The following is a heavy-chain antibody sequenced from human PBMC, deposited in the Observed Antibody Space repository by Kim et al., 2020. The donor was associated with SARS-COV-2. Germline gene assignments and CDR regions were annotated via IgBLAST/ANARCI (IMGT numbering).Heavy chain of an antibody. D-gene: IGHD2-21*01. Sequence: SETLSLTCTVSGGSISSSSYYWGWIRQPPGKGLEWIGSIYYSGSTYYNPSLKSRVTISVDTSKNQFSLKLSSVTAADTALYYCAATGGDWFKFDPWGQGT. J-gene: IGHJ5*02. CDR1: GGSISSSSYY. CDR3: AATGGDWFKFDP. V-gene: IGHV4-39*01. CDR2: IYYSGST.